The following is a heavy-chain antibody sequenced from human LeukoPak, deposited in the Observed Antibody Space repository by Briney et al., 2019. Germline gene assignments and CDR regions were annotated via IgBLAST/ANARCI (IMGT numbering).Heavy chain of an antibody. D-gene: IGHD1-26*01. Sequence: GGPLRLSCGACGFTFSYYNMNWLRQSPGKGLEWVSSITSSSSYIYYADSVKGRFTVSRDNAKNSLYLQMNSLRAEDTAVYYCARDPGIGDYWGQGTLVTVSS. CDR1: GFTFSYYN. V-gene: IGHV3-21*01. J-gene: IGHJ4*02. CDR2: ITSSSSYI. CDR3: ARDPGIGDY.